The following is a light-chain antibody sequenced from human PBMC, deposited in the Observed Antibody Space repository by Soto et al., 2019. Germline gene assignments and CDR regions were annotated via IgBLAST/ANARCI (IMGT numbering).Light chain of an antibody. CDR2: AAS. V-gene: IGKV1-8*01. CDR1: QGISSY. CDR3: EGHCRYARS. J-gene: IGKJ4*01. Sequence: RVSQGISSYLAWYQQKPGKAPKLLIYAASTLQSGVPSRFSVSGSGTDYALALRCLQSGDSAPSICEGHCRYARSVAGGTKVDNK.